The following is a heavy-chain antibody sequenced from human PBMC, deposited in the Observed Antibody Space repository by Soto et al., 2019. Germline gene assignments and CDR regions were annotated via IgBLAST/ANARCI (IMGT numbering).Heavy chain of an antibody. V-gene: IGHV1-3*01. Sequence: QVQLVQSGAEVKKPGASVKVSCKASGYTFTSYAMHWVRQAPGQRLEWMGWINAGNGNTKYSQKFQGRVTITRDTSGSTPYRERSSLRSEDTAVYSCARVLGGCPDSWAQGTLVTVPS. CDR2: INAGNGNT. CDR3: ARVLGGCPDS. J-gene: IGHJ5*01. CDR1: GYTFTSYA.